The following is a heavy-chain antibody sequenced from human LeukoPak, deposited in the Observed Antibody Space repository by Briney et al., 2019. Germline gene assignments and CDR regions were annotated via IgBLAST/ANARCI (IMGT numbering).Heavy chain of an antibody. D-gene: IGHD4/OR15-4a*01. CDR3: ARVDRRAPPILPVYGENNWFDP. CDR1: GYSFTSSG. Sequence: ASVKVSCKASGYSFTSSGISWVRQAPGQGLEWLGWVSAYNGNTNYAQKFQVRVTMTTDTSTSTAYMELRSLRSDDTAVYYCARVDRRAPPILPVYGENNWFDPWGQGTLVTVSS. J-gene: IGHJ5*02. CDR2: VSAYNGNT. V-gene: IGHV1-18*01.